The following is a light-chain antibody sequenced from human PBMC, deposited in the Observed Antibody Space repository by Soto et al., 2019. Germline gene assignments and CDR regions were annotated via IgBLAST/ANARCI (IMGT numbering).Light chain of an antibody. CDR1: SSNIGAGYD. J-gene: IGLJ2*01. V-gene: IGLV1-40*01. CDR2: GNS. CDR3: QSYDSSLSVVL. Sequence: QSVLTQPPSVSGAPGQRVTISCTGSSSNIGAGYDVHWYQQLPGTAPKLLIYGNSNRPSGVPDRFSGSKSGTSASLAITGLQAEDEADYCCQSYDSSLSVVLFGGGTKVTVL.